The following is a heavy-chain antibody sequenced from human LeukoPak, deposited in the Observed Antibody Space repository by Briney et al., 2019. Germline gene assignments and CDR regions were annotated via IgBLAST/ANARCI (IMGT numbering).Heavy chain of an antibody. CDR3: ARSERRRDGYNN. D-gene: IGHD5-24*01. CDR2: IYYSGST. V-gene: IGHV4-59*08. Sequence: SEALSLTCTVSGGSISSYYWSWIRQPPGKGLEWIGYIYYSGSTNYNPSLKSRVTISVDTTKNQFSLKLSSVTAADTAVYYCARSERRRDGYNNWGQGTLVTVSS. J-gene: IGHJ4*02. CDR1: GGSISSYY.